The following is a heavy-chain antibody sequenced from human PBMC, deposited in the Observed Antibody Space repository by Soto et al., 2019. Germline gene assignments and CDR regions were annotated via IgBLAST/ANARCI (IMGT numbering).Heavy chain of an antibody. CDR2: MNPNTVNT. J-gene: IGHJ5*02. D-gene: IGHD3-9*01. CDR3: VRGGGYYDILTGYDL. CDR1: GYTFTNYD. Sequence: QVQLVQSGAEVKKPGASVKVSCKASGYTFTNYDINWVRQATGQGLEWMGWMNPNTVNTDYAQRFQGRVTMTRNISISTAYMELRSLRSDDTAGYYCVRGGGYYDILTGYDLGGQGTLVTVSS. V-gene: IGHV1-8*01.